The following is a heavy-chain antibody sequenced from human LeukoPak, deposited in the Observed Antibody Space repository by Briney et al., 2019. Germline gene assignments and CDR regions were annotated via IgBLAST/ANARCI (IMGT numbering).Heavy chain of an antibody. V-gene: IGHV1-46*01. J-gene: IGHJ4*02. D-gene: IGHD6-13*01. CDR2: INPSGGST. CDR1: GYTFTGYH. Sequence: ASVKVSCKASGYTFTGYHMHWVRQAPGQGLEWMGIINPSGGSTSYAQKFQGRVTMTRDTSTSTVYMELSSLRSEDTAVYYCARDSSSIPTDYWGQGTLVTVSS. CDR3: ARDSSSIPTDY.